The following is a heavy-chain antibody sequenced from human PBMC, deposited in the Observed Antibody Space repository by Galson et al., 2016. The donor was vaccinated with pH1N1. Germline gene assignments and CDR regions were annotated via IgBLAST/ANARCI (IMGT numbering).Heavy chain of an antibody. CDR2: IDPSAGTT. CDR3: ARRYYFEY. J-gene: IGHJ4*02. Sequence: SVKVSCKASGYSVTRYYMHWVRQAPGQGLEWMGIIDPSAGTTTYSQKFQGRIRLTRDTSTNSVHMELSTLRTDDSAIYFCARRYYFEYWGQGTLVTVSS. V-gene: IGHV1-46*01. CDR1: GYSVTRYY.